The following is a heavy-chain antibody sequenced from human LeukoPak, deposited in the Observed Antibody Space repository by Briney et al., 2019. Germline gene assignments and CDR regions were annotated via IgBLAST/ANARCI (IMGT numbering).Heavy chain of an antibody. J-gene: IGHJ3*02. D-gene: IGHD2-8*01. CDR2: ISGSGGST. Sequence: SGGSLRLSCAASGFTFSSYAMSWVRQAPGKGLEWVSAISGSGGSTYYADSVKGRFTISRDNSKNTLYLQMNSLRAADTAVYYCAKDVRCTNGACYPTPDAFDIWGQGTMVTVSS. V-gene: IGHV3-23*01. CDR3: AKDVRCTNGACYPTPDAFDI. CDR1: GFTFSSYA.